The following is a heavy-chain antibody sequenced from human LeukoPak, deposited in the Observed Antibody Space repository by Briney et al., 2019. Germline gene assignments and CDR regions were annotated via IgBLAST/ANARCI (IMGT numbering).Heavy chain of an antibody. CDR3: ARGAVVVAAQFDY. CDR1: GGSISSYY. J-gene: IGHJ4*02. Sequence: SETLSLTCTVSGGSISSYYWSWIRQPPGKGLEWIGYIYYSGSTNYDPSLKSRVTISVDTSKNQFSLKLSSVTAADTAVYYCARGAVVVAAQFDYWGQGTLVTVSS. V-gene: IGHV4-59*01. CDR2: IYYSGST. D-gene: IGHD2-15*01.